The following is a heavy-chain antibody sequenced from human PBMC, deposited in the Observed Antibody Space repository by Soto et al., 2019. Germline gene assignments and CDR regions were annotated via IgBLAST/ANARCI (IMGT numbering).Heavy chain of an antibody. CDR1: GGTFSSYA. V-gene: IGHV1-69*06. D-gene: IGHD6-19*01. Sequence: QVQLVQSGAEVKKPGSSVKVSCKASGGTFSSYAISWVRQAPGQGLEWIGGISPIFGTANYAQKFQGRVTITADKSTSTAYRELSSLRSEDTAVYYCARPTGYSSGWYGDDAFGIWGQGTMVTVSS. CDR3: ARPTGYSSGWYGDDAFGI. CDR2: ISPIFGTA. J-gene: IGHJ3*02.